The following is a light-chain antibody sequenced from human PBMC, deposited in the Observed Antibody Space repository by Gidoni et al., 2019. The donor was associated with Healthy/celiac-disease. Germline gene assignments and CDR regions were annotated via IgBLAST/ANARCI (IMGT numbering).Light chain of an antibody. V-gene: IGKV1-39*01. CDR3: QQSYSTGVT. CDR2: AAS. Sequence: DIQMTPSPSSLSASVGDRVTITCRASQSISSYLNWYQQKPGKAPKLLIYAASSLQSGVPSRFSGSGSGTDFTLTISRLQTEEFATYYCQQSYSTGVTFSPGTKVDIK. J-gene: IGKJ3*01. CDR1: QSISSY.